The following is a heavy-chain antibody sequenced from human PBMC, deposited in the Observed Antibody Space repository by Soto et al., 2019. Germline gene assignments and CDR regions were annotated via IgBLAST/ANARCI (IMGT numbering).Heavy chain of an antibody. J-gene: IGHJ6*02. D-gene: IGHD3-3*01. CDR2: ITESGTST. Sequence: EVQLLESGGGLVQPGGSLRLSCAASGFTFSSYAMSWVRQAPGKGLEWVSVITESGTSTYYADSVKGRFTISRDNSKNTLYLQMNSLRAEDTAVYYCAKARFWSGYDPTGGGMDVWGQGTTVTVSS. CDR3: AKARFWSGYDPTGGGMDV. CDR1: GFTFSSYA. V-gene: IGHV3-23*01.